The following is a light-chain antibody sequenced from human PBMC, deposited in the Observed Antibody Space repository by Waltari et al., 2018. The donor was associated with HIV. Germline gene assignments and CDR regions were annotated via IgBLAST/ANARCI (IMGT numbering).Light chain of an antibody. Sequence: SALIQPASVSGSPGQSVTISCTRTGTDIGNYLPWYQQFAGKAPQLILFKVNSRPSGVSFRFSGFKSGDTASLTISGLQPEHEATYYCTSLGDTNSILFGGGTLLTVL. CDR3: TSLGDTNSIL. CDR1: GTDIGNY. V-gene: IGLV2-14*01. J-gene: IGLJ2*01. CDR2: KVN.